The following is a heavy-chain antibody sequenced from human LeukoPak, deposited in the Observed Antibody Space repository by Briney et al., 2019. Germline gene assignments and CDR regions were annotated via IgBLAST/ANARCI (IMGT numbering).Heavy chain of an antibody. Sequence: GGSLRLSCAASGFTFNTYAMSWVRQAPGKGLEWVPAISGSGGSTYYADSVKGRFTISRDNSKNTLYLQMNSLRAEDTAVYYCAKATLSSSSGFDPWGQGTLVTVSS. CDR2: ISGSGGST. V-gene: IGHV3-23*01. CDR1: GFTFNTYA. J-gene: IGHJ5*02. D-gene: IGHD6-13*01. CDR3: AKATLSSSSGFDP.